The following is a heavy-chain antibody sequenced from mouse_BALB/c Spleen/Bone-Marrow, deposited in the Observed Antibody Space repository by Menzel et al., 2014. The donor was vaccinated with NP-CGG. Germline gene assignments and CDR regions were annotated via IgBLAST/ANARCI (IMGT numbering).Heavy chain of an antibody. V-gene: IGHV1-7*01. CDR2: INPSTGYT. J-gene: IGHJ2*01. CDR1: GYTFTSYW. Sequence: QVQLQQSGAELAKPGAPVKMSCKASGYTFTSYWMHWVKQRPGQGLEWIGNINPSTGYTEYNQKFKDKATLTADKSSSTAYMQLNSLTSEYSAVYYCARSYGKNVDYWGQGTTLTVSS. CDR3: ARSYGKNVDY. D-gene: IGHD2-1*01.